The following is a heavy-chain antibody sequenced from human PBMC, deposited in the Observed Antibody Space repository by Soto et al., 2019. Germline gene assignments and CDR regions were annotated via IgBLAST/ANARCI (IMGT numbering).Heavy chain of an antibody. CDR3: ATENAYLHLGELSFDY. CDR2: FDPEDGET. J-gene: IGHJ4*02. Sequence: ASVKVSCKASGYTFTSYGISWVRQAPGQGLEWMGGFDPEDGETTYAQKFQGRVTMTEDTSTDTAYMELSSLRSEDTAVYYCATENAYLHLGELSFDYWGQGTLVTVSS. CDR1: GYTFTSYG. D-gene: IGHD3-16*02. V-gene: IGHV1-24*01.